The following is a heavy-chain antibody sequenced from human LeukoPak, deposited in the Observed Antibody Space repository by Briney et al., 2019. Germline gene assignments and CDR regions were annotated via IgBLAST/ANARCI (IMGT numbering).Heavy chain of an antibody. V-gene: IGHV1-18*01. CDR2: ISAYNGNT. CDR1: GYTFTSYG. Sequence: ASVKVSCKASGYTFTSYGISWVRRAPGQGLEWMGWISAYNGNTNYAQKLQGRVTMTTDTSTSTAYMELRSLRSDDTAVYYCARSHDSSGYYPYYFDYWGQGTLVTVSS. J-gene: IGHJ4*02. D-gene: IGHD3-22*01. CDR3: ARSHDSSGYYPYYFDY.